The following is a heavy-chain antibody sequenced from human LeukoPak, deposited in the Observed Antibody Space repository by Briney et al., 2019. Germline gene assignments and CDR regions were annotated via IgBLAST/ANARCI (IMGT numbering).Heavy chain of an antibody. Sequence: GASVKVSCKASGYTFTSYGISWVRQAPGQGLEGMGWISAYNGNTNYAQKLQGRVTMTTDTSTSTAYMELRSLRSDDTAVYYCARDRDILTGYYNYYYYGMDVWGQGTTVTVSS. J-gene: IGHJ6*02. V-gene: IGHV1-18*01. CDR1: GYTFTSYG. D-gene: IGHD3-9*01. CDR2: ISAYNGNT. CDR3: ARDRDILTGYYNYYYYGMDV.